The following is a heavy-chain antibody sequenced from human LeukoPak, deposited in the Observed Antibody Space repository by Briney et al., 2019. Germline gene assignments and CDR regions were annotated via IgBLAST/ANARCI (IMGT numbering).Heavy chain of an antibody. V-gene: IGHV1-24*01. Sequence: ASVKVSCKASGYTFTGCYMHWVRQAPGKGLEWMGGFDPEDGETIYAQKFQGRVTMTEDTSTDTAYMELSSLRSEDTAVYYCATDSRVYCSGGSCFSTGAFDIWGQGTMDTVSS. D-gene: IGHD2-15*01. CDR1: GYTFTGCY. CDR3: ATDSRVYCSGGSCFSTGAFDI. J-gene: IGHJ3*02. CDR2: FDPEDGET.